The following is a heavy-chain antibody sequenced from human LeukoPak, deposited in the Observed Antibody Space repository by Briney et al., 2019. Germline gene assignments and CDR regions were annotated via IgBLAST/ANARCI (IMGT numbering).Heavy chain of an antibody. D-gene: IGHD4-17*01. CDR3: ARDYPAGDFGHNWFDP. CDR1: GYTLTELS. V-gene: IGHV1-24*01. CDR2: FDPEDGET. J-gene: IGHJ5*02. Sequence: ASVKVSCKVSGYTLTELSMHWVRQAPGKGLEWMGGFDPEDGETIYAQKFQGRVTMTEDTSTDTAYMELSSLRSEDTAVYYCARDYPAGDFGHNWFDPWGQGTLVTVSS.